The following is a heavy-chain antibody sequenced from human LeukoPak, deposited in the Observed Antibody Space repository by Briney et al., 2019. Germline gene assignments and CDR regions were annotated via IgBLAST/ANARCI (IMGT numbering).Heavy chain of an antibody. J-gene: IGHJ4*02. CDR1: GFTFDDYG. V-gene: IGHV3-53*01. D-gene: IGHD3-22*01. CDR3: ATTEKYYYDSSGYSD. Sequence: PGGSLRLSXAASGFTFDDYGMNWVRQAPGKGLEWVSVIYSGGSTYYADSVKGRFTISRDNSKNTLYLQMNSLRAEDTAVYYCATTEKYYYDSSGYSDWGQGTLVTVSS. CDR2: IYSGGST.